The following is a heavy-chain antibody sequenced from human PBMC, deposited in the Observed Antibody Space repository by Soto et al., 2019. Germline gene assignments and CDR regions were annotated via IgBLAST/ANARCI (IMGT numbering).Heavy chain of an antibody. J-gene: IGHJ5*02. CDR3: ARSYCSGGSCSPYNWFDP. CDR1: GGSISSGDYY. CDR2: IYYSGST. Sequence: SETLSLTCTVSGGSISSGDYYWSWIRQPPGKGLEWIGYIYYSGSTYYNPSLKSRVTISVDTSKNQFSLKLSSVTAADTAVYYCARSYCSGGSCSPYNWFDPWGQGTLVTVSS. V-gene: IGHV4-30-4*01. D-gene: IGHD2-15*01.